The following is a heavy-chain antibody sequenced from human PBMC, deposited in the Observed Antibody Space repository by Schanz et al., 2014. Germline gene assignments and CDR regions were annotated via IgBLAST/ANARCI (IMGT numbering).Heavy chain of an antibody. Sequence: VQLLQFGGGVVQPGRSLRLSCAASGFTFSSYAMHWVRQAPGKGLEWVSIISGSGGNTYYADAVRGRFTISRDNSKTTVYLQMNSLRAEDTAVYYCAKDAENTAMITDYFDYWGQGTLVTVSS. CDR3: AKDAENTAMITDYFDY. CDR2: ISGSGGNT. D-gene: IGHD5-18*01. V-gene: IGHV3-23*01. CDR1: GFTFSSYA. J-gene: IGHJ4*02.